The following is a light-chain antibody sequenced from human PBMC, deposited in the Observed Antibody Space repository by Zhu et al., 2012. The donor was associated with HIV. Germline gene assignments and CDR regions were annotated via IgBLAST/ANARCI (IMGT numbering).Light chain of an antibody. Sequence: DIVLTQSPATLSLSPGERATLSCRASQSVGTSLAWYQQKPGQAPRLLIYDASNRAAGIPTRFSGSGSGTEFILTISSLQSEDFAVYYCQQYNYWPPWTFGQGTKVEMK. CDR3: QQYNYWPPWT. J-gene: IGKJ1*01. CDR1: QSVGTS. V-gene: IGKV3-11*01. CDR2: DAS.